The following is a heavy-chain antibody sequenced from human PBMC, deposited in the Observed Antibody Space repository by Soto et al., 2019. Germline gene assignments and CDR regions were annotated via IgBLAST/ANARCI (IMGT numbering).Heavy chain of an antibody. CDR3: ARIEYQLLLDY. V-gene: IGHV4-39*01. Sequence: PSETLSLTCTVSGGSISISSYYWCWIRHPPGKGLEWIGSIYYSGSTYYNPSLKSRVTISVDTSKNQFSLKLSSVTAADTAVYYCARIEYQLLLDYWGQGTLVTVSS. D-gene: IGHD2-2*01. J-gene: IGHJ4*02. CDR2: IYYSGST. CDR1: GGSISISSYY.